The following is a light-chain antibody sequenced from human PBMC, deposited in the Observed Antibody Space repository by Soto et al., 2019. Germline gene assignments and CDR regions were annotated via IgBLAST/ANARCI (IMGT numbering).Light chain of an antibody. V-gene: IGLV2-14*01. CDR3: SSYTSSSTYV. J-gene: IGLJ1*01. Sequence: QSALTQPASVSGSPGQSITISCTGTGNDVGGYNYVSWYQQHPGKAPKLMIYEVSNRPSGVSNRFSGSKSGNTASLTISGLQAEDEADYHCSSYTSSSTYVFGTGTKVTVL. CDR2: EVS. CDR1: GNDVGGYNY.